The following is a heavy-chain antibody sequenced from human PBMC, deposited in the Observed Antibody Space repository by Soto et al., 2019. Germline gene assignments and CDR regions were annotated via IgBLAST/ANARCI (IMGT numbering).Heavy chain of an antibody. V-gene: IGHV4-39*01. J-gene: IGHJ5*02. D-gene: IGHD3-3*01. CDR1: GGSISSGSYY. Sequence: SETLSLTCTVSGGSISSGSYYWGWIRQPPGKGLYWIGSIYYSGSTYYNPSLKSRVTMSVDTSKNQFSLSLSSVTAADTAVYYCARQKYYDVLSGYSKNWFDPWGQGTLVTVSS. CDR2: IYYSGST. CDR3: ARQKYYDVLSGYSKNWFDP.